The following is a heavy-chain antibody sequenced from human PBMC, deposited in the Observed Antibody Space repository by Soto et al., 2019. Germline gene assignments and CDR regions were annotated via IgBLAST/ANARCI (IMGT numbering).Heavy chain of an antibody. D-gene: IGHD3-16*01. CDR1: GGYMRGSTSNFY. J-gene: IGHJ6*02. CDR2: IYYSGAT. Sequence: PSETLSLTCSVSGGYMRGSTSNFYWSWIRQSPGKGLEWIGSIYYSGATNYNPSLESRLTISVDTSKNQFSLNLGSVTAADTAVYYCARAMGDWGTYYYYYGFDVWGQGTTVTVSS. V-gene: IGHV4-61*01. CDR3: ARAMGDWGTYYYYYGFDV.